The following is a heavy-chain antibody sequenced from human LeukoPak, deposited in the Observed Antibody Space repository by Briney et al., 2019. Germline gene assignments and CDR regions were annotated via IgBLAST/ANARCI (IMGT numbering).Heavy chain of an antibody. CDR3: GKDPDADPAGAFDI. Sequence: GRSLRLSCAASGFTFDDYAMHWVRQAPGKGLEWVSGISWNSGSIGYADSVKGRFTTSRDNAKNSLYLQMNSLRAEDTALYYCGKDPDADPAGAFDIWGQGTMVTVSS. V-gene: IGHV3-9*01. CDR2: ISWNSGSI. J-gene: IGHJ3*02. D-gene: IGHD2-8*01. CDR1: GFTFDDYA.